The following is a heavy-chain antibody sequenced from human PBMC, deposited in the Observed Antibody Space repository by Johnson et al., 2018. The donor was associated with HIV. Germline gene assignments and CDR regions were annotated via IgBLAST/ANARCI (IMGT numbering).Heavy chain of an antibody. J-gene: IGHJ3*02. CDR2: ISGSGSNT. D-gene: IGHD3-22*01. Sequence: VQLLESGGGLVQPGGSLRLSCAASGFTFSSYAMSWVRQAPGKGLEWVSIISGSGSNTYYADYVKGRFTISRANSKNTLYLQMNSLRAEDTAVYYCARGGSSGYYIFRAFDIWGQGTMVTVSS. V-gene: IGHV3-23*01. CDR3: ARGGSSGYYIFRAFDI. CDR1: GFTFSSYA.